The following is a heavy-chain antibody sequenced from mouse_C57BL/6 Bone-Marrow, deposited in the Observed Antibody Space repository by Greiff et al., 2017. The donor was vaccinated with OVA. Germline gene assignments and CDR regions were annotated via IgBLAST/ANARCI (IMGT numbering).Heavy chain of an antibody. V-gene: IGHV5-9*01. Sequence: EVQLVESGGGLVKPGGSLKLSCAASGFTFSSYTMSWVRQTPEKRLEWVATISGGGGNTYYPDSVKGRFTISRDNAKNTLYLQMSSLRSEDTALYYCARQFWSFAYWGQGTLVTVSA. CDR3: ARQFWSFAY. J-gene: IGHJ3*01. CDR1: GFTFSSYT. CDR2: ISGGGGNT.